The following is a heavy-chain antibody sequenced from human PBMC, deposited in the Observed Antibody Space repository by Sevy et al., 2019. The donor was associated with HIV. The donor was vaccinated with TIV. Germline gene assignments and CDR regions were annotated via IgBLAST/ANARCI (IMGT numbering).Heavy chain of an antibody. CDR3: VKEATAHRKIRFCFGDNCFYNWFDI. CDR2: VSDDGIKD. J-gene: IGHJ5*02. Sequence: GGSLRLSCTASEFTFSDYAMHWVRQTPGKGLEWVAIVSDDGIKDDYADSVKGRFAISRDNSRNTLYLQMNSLTPDDTAVYFCVKEATAHRKIRFCFGDNCFYNWFDIWGQRVLVTVSS. V-gene: IGHV3-30*09. CDR1: EFTFSDYA. D-gene: IGHD1-1*01.